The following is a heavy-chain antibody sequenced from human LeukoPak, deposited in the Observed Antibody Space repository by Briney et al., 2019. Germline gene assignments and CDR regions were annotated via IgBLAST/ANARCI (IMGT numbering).Heavy chain of an antibody. Sequence: ASVKVSCKASGGTFSSYAISWVRQAPGQGLEWMGGIIPTFGTANYAQKFQGRVTITADESTSTAYMELSSLRSEDTAVYYCARDVFRGGSCCGFDPWGQGTLVTVSS. J-gene: IGHJ5*02. D-gene: IGHD2-15*01. CDR1: GGTFSSYA. CDR3: ARDVFRGGSCCGFDP. V-gene: IGHV1-69*13. CDR2: IIPTFGTA.